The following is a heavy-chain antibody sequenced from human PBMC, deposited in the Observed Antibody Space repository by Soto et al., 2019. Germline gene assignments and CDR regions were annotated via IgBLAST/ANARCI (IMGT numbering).Heavy chain of an antibody. D-gene: IGHD5-12*01. Sequence: QVQLVQSGGEVKKPGASVTVSCKASGYTFINYHITWVRQAPGQALEWMAWINTYNGMTDYAQRFQGRVTMTRDTSTSTAYTELTNLGSDDTAVYFCAKSPRGEMATDWGQGTLVTVSS. J-gene: IGHJ4*02. V-gene: IGHV1-18*01. CDR3: AKSPRGEMATD. CDR1: GYTFINYH. CDR2: INTYNGMT.